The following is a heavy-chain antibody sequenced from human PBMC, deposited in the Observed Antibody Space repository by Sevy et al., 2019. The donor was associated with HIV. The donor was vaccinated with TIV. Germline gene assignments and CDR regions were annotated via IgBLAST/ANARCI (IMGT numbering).Heavy chain of an antibody. V-gene: IGHV3-7*01. J-gene: IGHJ4*01. CDR2: IKQDGSEK. CDR3: ATVAEHYDISGYYSYFDY. CDR1: GFTFSSYW. Sequence: GGYLRLSCAASGFTFSSYWMNWVRQAPGKGLEWVANIKQDGSEKYYLDSVKGRFTISRNNAKKSLYLQMNSLRADDTAVYYCATVAEHYDISGYYSYFDYWGQGTLVTVSS. D-gene: IGHD3-22*01.